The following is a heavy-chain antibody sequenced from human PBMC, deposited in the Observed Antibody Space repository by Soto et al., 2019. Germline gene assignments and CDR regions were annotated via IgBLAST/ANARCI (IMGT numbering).Heavy chain of an antibody. D-gene: IGHD1-26*01. V-gene: IGHV1-69*06. CDR1: GGTFSSYA. CDR2: IIPIFGTA. Sequence: QVQLVQSGAEVKKPGSSVKVSCKASGGTFSSYAISWVRQAPGQGLEWMGGIIPIFGTANYAQKFQGRVTITADISTRTAYRGLSSLRSGDRAVYYCARGGGVGATTGWDWGQGTLVTVSS. J-gene: IGHJ4*02. CDR3: ARGGGVGATTGWD.